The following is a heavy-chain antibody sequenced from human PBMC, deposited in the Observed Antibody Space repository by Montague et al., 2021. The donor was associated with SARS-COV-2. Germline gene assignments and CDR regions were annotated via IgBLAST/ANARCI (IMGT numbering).Heavy chain of an antibody. CDR1: GDSVSSNSAA. J-gene: IGHJ4*02. V-gene: IGHV6-1*01. Sequence: CAISGDSVSSNSAAWNWIWQSPSRGLEWLGRTYYRSKWFHDYAISVKSRIIINPDTSKNQFSLQLNSVTPEDTAVYYCANFAVSGTTADYWGQGILVTVSS. CDR2: TYYRSKWFH. D-gene: IGHD6-19*01. CDR3: ANFAVSGTTADY.